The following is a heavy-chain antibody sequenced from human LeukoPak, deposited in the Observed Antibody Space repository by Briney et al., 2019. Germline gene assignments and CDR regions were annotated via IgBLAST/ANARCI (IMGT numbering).Heavy chain of an antibody. D-gene: IGHD2-2*01. CDR3: ARAIVVVPAATNYYYYMDV. J-gene: IGHJ6*03. V-gene: IGHV4-59*11. Sequence: SETLSLTCTVSGGSISSHYWSWIRQPPGKGLEWIGYIYYSGSTNYNPSLKSRVTISVDTSKNQFSLKLSSVTAADTAVYYCARAIVVVPAATNYYYYMDVWGKGTTATVSS. CDR2: IYYSGST. CDR1: GGSISSHY.